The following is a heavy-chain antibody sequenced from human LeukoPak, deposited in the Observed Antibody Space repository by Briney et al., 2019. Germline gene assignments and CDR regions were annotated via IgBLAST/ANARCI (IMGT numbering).Heavy chain of an antibody. V-gene: IGHV4-4*07. CDR1: GGSISSYY. D-gene: IGHD3-22*01. Sequence: SETLSLTCTVSGGSISSYYWSWIRQPAGKGLEWIGRIYTSGSTNYNPSLKSRVTMSVDTSKNQFSLKLSSVTAADTAVYYCATNGGYYDSSGYPTLGYWGQGTLVTVSS. J-gene: IGHJ4*02. CDR2: IYTSGST. CDR3: ATNGGYYDSSGYPTLGY.